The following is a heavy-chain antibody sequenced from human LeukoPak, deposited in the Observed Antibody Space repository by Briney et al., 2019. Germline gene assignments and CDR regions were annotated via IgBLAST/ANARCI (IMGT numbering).Heavy chain of an antibody. J-gene: IGHJ4*02. CDR2: IIPIFGTA. CDR3: ARDGYYYDSSGYDY. Sequence: SVKVSCKASGGTFSSYSSSWVRQAPGQGLEWMGRIIPIFGTANYAQKFQGRVTITKDESTSTAYMELSSLRSEATAVYYCARDGYYYDSSGYDYWGQGTLVTVSS. D-gene: IGHD3-22*01. CDR1: GGTFSSYS. V-gene: IGHV1-69*05.